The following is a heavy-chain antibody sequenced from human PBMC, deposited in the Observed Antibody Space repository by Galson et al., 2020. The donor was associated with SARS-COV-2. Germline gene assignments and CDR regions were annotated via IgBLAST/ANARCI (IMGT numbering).Heavy chain of an antibody. CDR3: AIESGSSIDY. V-gene: IGHV3-30-3*01. CDR2: IPYDGSNK. Sequence: TGGSLRLSCAASGFTFSSYAMHWVRKAPGKGLEWVAVIPYDGSNKYYADSVKGRFTISRDNSKNTLYLQMNSLRAEDTAVYYCAIESGSSIDYWGQGTLVTVSS. J-gene: IGHJ4*02. D-gene: IGHD1-26*01. CDR1: GFTFSSYA.